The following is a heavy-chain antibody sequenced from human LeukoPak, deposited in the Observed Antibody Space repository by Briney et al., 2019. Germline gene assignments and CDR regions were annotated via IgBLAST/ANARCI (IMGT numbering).Heavy chain of an antibody. CDR2: ISGSGGST. D-gene: IGHD6-19*01. CDR1: GFTFSNYA. Sequence: GGSLRLSCAASGFTFSNYAMSWVRQAPGKGLEWVSAISGSGGSTYYADSVKGRFTISRDNSKNTLYLQMNSLRAEDTAVYYCANRDKYSSGWYPPQPHHYFDYWGQGTLVTVSS. J-gene: IGHJ4*02. V-gene: IGHV3-23*01. CDR3: ANRDKYSSGWYPPQPHHYFDY.